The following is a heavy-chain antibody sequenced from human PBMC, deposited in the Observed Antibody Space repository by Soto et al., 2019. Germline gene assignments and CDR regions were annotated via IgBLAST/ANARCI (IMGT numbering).Heavy chain of an antibody. D-gene: IGHD3-3*01. CDR1: GGSVSSGSYY. V-gene: IGHV4-61*01. Sequence: PSETLSLTCTVSGGSVSSGSYYWSWIRQPPGKGLEWIGYIYYSGSTNYNPSLKSRVTISLDTSKNQFSLKLSSVTAADTAVYYCARDTILGVVGNSNYCGQGTLVTVS. CDR2: IYYSGST. J-gene: IGHJ4*02. CDR3: ARDTILGVVGNSNY.